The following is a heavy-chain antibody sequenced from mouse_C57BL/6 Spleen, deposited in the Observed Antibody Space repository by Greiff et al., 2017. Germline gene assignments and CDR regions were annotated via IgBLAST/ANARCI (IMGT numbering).Heavy chain of an antibody. D-gene: IGHD1-1*01. V-gene: IGHV1-80*01. J-gene: IGHJ2*01. CDR3: ARFTTDYFDY. Sequence: QVTLKVSGAELVKPGASVKISCKASGYAFSSYWMNWVKQRPGKGLEWIGQIYPGDGDTNYNGKFKGKATLTADKSSSTAYMQLSSLTSEDSAVYFCARFTTDYFDYWGQGTTLTVSS. CDR1: GYAFSSYW. CDR2: IYPGDGDT.